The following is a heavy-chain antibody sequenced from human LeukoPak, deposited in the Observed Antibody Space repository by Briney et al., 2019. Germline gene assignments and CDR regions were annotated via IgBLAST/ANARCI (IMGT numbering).Heavy chain of an antibody. D-gene: IGHD5-24*01. CDR3: TRWMTTIRAFDY. CDR1: GFAFTSGYYA. V-gene: IGHV3-49*04. J-gene: IGHJ4*02. CDR2: ITNNAGTA. Sequence: GGSLRLSCATSGFAFTSGYYAINWVRQAPGKGLEWLGFITNNAGTAYGASANGRFTLSRDDSKNIAYLQMSSLKTEDTAVYFCTRWMTTIRAFDYWGQGTVVTVSS.